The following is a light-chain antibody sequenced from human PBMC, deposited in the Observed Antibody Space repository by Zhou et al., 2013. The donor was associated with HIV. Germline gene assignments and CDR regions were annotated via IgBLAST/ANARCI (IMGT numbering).Light chain of an antibody. V-gene: IGKV3-15*01. CDR1: QSIGTN. CDR3: QQHNSWPFT. J-gene: IGKJ3*01. Sequence: IVMTQSPASRSMSPGERATLSCRASQSIGTNLAWYQQKPGQAPRLLIYAASARATGIPDRFSGSGSGTDFTLTISSLQSEDFAVYYCQQHNSWPFTFGPGTKVDVK. CDR2: AAS.